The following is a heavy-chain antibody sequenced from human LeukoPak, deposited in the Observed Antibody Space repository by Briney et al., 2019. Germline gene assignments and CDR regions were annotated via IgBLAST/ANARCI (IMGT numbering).Heavy chain of an antibody. Sequence: SETLSLTCTVSGGSINNYYWGWLRQPAGEGLEWIGRIYSSGSTNYNPSLKSRVTMSVDTSKNQFSLKLSAVTAADTAVYYCAREVSGSQIWGQGTLVTVSS. CDR2: IYSSGST. CDR3: AREVSGSQI. D-gene: IGHD1-26*01. J-gene: IGHJ4*02. V-gene: IGHV4-4*07. CDR1: GGSINNYY.